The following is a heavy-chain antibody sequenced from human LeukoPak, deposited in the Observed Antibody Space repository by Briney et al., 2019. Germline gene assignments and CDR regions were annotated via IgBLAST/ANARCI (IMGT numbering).Heavy chain of an antibody. D-gene: IGHD4-17*01. CDR1: GFSVSTQY. Sequence: GGSLRLSCVVSGFSVSTQYMSWVRQAPGKGLEWVSVIYTGDKPYYADSVKGRFIISRDNSKNILYLQMDSLRAEDTALYYCVRGTARWGQGTLVTVSS. CDR2: IYTGDKP. V-gene: IGHV3-53*01. J-gene: IGHJ4*02. CDR3: VRGTAR.